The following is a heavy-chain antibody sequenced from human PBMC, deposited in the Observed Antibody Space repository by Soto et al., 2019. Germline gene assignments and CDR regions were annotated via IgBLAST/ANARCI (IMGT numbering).Heavy chain of an antibody. CDR1: GFTFSDYY. Sequence: GGSLRLSCAASGFTFSDYYMSWIRQAPGKGLEWVSYISSSGSTIYYADSVKGRFTISRDNAKNSLYLQMNSLRAEDTAVYYCARYRIAVAEYWYFDLWGRGTLVTVSS. D-gene: IGHD6-19*01. J-gene: IGHJ2*01. CDR2: ISSSGSTI. CDR3: ARYRIAVAEYWYFDL. V-gene: IGHV3-11*01.